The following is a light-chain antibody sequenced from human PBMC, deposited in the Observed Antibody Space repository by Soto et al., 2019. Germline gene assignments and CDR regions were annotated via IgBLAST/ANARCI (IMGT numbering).Light chain of an antibody. Sequence: QSVLTQPASGYGSPGQSITISCTGTSSDVGSYNLVSWYQQHPGKAPKLMIYEGSKRPSGVSNRFSGSKSGNTASLTISGLQAEDEADYYCCSYAGRVFGTGTKVTV. CDR2: EGS. CDR3: CSYAGRV. V-gene: IGLV2-23*01. J-gene: IGLJ1*01. CDR1: SSDVGSYNL.